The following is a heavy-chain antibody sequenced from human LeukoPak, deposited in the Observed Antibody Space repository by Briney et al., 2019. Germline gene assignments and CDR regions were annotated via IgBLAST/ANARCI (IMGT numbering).Heavy chain of an antibody. CDR1: GFVFSDYS. CDR3: ARDNNWGFDF. Sequence: PGGSLRLSCAASGFVFSDYSMNWVRQAPGKGLEWVSNIRGSGSGSGSGMYYADSVKGRFTISRDNAKNSLYLQRSSLRAEDTAFYYCARDNNWGFDFWGQGALVTVSS. D-gene: IGHD7-27*01. CDR2: IRGSGSGSGSGM. J-gene: IGHJ4*02. V-gene: IGHV3-48*04.